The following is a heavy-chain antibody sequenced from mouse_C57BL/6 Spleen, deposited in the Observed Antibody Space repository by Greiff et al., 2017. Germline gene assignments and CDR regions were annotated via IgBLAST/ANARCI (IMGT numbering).Heavy chain of an antibody. V-gene: IGHV1-26*01. CDR3: ARRGLLRDYYAMDY. CDR1: GYTFTDYY. J-gene: IGHJ4*01. Sequence: VQLKQSGPELVKPGASVKISCKASGYTFTDYYMNWVKQSHGKSLEWIGDINPNNGGTSYNQKFKGKATLTVDKSSSTAYMELRSLTSEDSAVYYCARRGLLRDYYAMDYWGQGTSVTVSS. D-gene: IGHD1-1*01. CDR2: INPNNGGT.